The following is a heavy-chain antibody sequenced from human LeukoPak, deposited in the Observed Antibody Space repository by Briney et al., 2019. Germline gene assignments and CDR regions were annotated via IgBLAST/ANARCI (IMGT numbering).Heavy chain of an antibody. D-gene: IGHD4-17*01. V-gene: IGHV4-31*03. J-gene: IGHJ6*02. Sequence: SETLSLTRTVSGGSISSGGYYWSWIRQHPGKGLEWIGYIYNSGSTYYNPSLKSRVTISGDTSKNQFSLKLSSVTAADTAVYYCARARGDYDYYFYGMDVWGQGTTVTVSS. CDR1: GGSISSGGYY. CDR3: ARARGDYDYYFYGMDV. CDR2: IYNSGST.